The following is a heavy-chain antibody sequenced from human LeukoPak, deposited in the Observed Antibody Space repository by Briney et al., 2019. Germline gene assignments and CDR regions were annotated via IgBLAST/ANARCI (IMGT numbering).Heavy chain of an antibody. CDR2: ISWNSGSI. CDR1: GFTFDDYA. J-gene: IGHJ1*01. D-gene: IGHD3-9*01. V-gene: IGHV3-9*03. CDR3: AKAGGDDILTGYLAR. Sequence: GGSLRLSCAASGFTFDDYAMHWVRQAPGKGLEWVSGISWNSGSIGYAGSVKGRFTISRDNAKNSLYLQMNSLRAEDMALYYCAKAGGDDILTGYLARWGQGTLVTVSS.